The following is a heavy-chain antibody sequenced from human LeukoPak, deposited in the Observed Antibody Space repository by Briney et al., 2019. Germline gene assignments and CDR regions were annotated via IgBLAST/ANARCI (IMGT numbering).Heavy chain of an antibody. J-gene: IGHJ4*02. V-gene: IGHV3-74*01. Sequence: GGSLRLSCAASGFTFNSYWMVWFRQAPGKGLVWVSCINADGSWTLHADSVKGRFTISRDYAKNTLYLQMNSLRDEDTAVYYCARPLSYSSSAAPGYWGQGTLVTVSS. CDR3: ARPLSYSSSAAPGY. D-gene: IGHD6-13*01. CDR1: GFTFNSYW. CDR2: INADGSWT.